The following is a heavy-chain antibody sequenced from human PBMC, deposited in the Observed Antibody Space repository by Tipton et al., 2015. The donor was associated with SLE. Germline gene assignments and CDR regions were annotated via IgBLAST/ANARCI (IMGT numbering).Heavy chain of an antibody. J-gene: IGHJ4*02. CDR3: ARGRGSSSSGHY. D-gene: IGHD6-6*01. CDR1: GGSFSGYY. Sequence: LSLTCTVSGGSFSGYYWSWIRQPPGKGLEWIGEINHSGSTNYNPSLKSRVTISVDTSKNQFSLKLSSVTAADTAVYYCARGRGSSSSGHYWGQGTLVTVSS. V-gene: IGHV4-34*01. CDR2: INHSGST.